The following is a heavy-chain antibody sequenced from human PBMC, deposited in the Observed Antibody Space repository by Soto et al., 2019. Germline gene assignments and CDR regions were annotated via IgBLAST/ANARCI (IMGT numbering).Heavy chain of an antibody. Sequence: QVQLVQSGAEVKKPGASVKISCEASGYSFTSQYVHWVRQAPGQGLEWMGIINPNGGSTTYAQKFRGRGTIPRDTSTSTVYMELSSLPSEDTAVYFCAREHGRRPGGGGTEPLDIWGQGTMVTVAS. CDR2: INPNGGST. D-gene: IGHD3-16*01. J-gene: IGHJ3*02. CDR1: GYSFTSQY. V-gene: IGHV1-46*03. CDR3: AREHGRRPGGGGTEPLDI.